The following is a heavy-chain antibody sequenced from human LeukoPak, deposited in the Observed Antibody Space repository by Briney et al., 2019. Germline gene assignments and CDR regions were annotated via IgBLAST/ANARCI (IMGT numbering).Heavy chain of an antibody. V-gene: IGHV5-51*01. CDR2: IYPGDSDT. D-gene: IGHD3-3*01. CDR3: ARQLRSGQFDY. Sequence: PGESLKISCEGSGYTFTNYWIGWVRQMPGKGLEWMGIIYPGDSDTRYSPSFHGQVTISADKSISTAYLHWSSLKASDTAIYYCARQLRSGQFDYWGQETLVTVSS. J-gene: IGHJ4*02. CDR1: GYTFTNYW.